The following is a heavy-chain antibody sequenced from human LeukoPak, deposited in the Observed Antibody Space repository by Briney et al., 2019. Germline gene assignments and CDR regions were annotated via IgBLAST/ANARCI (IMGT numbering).Heavy chain of an antibody. V-gene: IGHV1-69*05. CDR3: ARDQGYGDYPSYWYFDL. CDR2: IIPIFGTA. Sequence: SVTVSCKASGGTFSSYAISWVRQAPGQGLEWMGRIIPIFGTANYAQKFQGRVTITTDESTSTAYMELSSLRSEDTAVYYCARDQGYGDYPSYWYFDLWGRGTLVTVSS. D-gene: IGHD4-17*01. CDR1: GGTFSSYA. J-gene: IGHJ2*01.